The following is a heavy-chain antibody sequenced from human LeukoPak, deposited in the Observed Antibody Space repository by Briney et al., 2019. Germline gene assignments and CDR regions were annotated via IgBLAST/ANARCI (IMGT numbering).Heavy chain of an antibody. CDR3: AKTPYYDFWSGYYLVLEY. J-gene: IGHJ4*02. Sequence: GGSLRLSCAASGFTFSSYAMSWVRQAPGKGLEWVSAISGSGGSTYYADSVKGRFTISRDNSKNTLYLQMNSLRAEDTAVYYCAKTPYYDFWSGYYLVLEYWGQGTLVTVSS. V-gene: IGHV3-23*01. CDR2: ISGSGGST. CDR1: GFTFSSYA. D-gene: IGHD3-3*01.